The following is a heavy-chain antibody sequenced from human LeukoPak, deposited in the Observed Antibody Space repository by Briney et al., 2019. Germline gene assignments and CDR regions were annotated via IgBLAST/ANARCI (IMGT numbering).Heavy chain of an antibody. CDR1: GGSFSGYY. Sequence: PSETLSLTCAVYGGSFSGYYWSWIRQPPGKGLEWIGEINHSGSTNYNPSLKSRVTISVDTSKNQFSLKLSSVTAADTAVYYCARGRYQSYYYYYGMNVWGQGTTVTVSS. CDR2: INHSGST. D-gene: IGHD2-2*01. CDR3: ARGRYQSYYYYYGMNV. J-gene: IGHJ6*02. V-gene: IGHV4-34*01.